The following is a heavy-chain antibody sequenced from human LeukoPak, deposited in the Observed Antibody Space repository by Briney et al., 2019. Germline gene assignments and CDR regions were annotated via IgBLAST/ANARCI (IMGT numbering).Heavy chain of an antibody. D-gene: IGHD3-10*01. J-gene: IGHJ4*02. V-gene: IGHV1-8*03. CDR1: GYTFTSYD. Sequence: ASVKVSCKASGYTFTSYDINWVRQATGQGLEWMGWMNPNSGNTGYAQKFQGRVTITRNTSISTAYMELSSLRSEDTAVYYCARGQGYYYGSGSYGYFDYWGQGTLVTVSS. CDR2: MNPNSGNT. CDR3: ARGQGYYYGSGSYGYFDY.